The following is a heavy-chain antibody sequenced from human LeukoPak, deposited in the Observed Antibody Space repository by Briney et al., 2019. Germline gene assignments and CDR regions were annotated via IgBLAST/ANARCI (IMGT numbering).Heavy chain of an antibody. D-gene: IGHD5-18*01. CDR1: GGSISSYY. V-gene: IGHV4-59*01. Sequence: PSETLSLTCTVSGGSISSYYWSWIRQPPGKGLEWIGYIYYSGSTNYNPSLKSRVTISVDTSKNQFSLKLSSVAAADTAVYYCARVSYGYQYYYMDVGGKGTTVTVSS. J-gene: IGHJ6*03. CDR3: ARVSYGYQYYYMDV. CDR2: IYYSGST.